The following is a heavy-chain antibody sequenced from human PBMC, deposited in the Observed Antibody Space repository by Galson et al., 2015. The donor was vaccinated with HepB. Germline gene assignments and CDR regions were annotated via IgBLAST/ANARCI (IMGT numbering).Heavy chain of an antibody. V-gene: IGHV3-30*18. Sequence: SLRLSCAASGFTFSSYGMHWVRQAPGKGLEWVAVISYDGSNKYYADSVKGRFTISRDNSKNTLYLQMNSLRAEDTAVYYCAKDGSGDSSGYSEGTFDYWGQGTLVTVSS. CDR2: ISYDGSNK. J-gene: IGHJ4*02. D-gene: IGHD3-22*01. CDR3: AKDGSGDSSGYSEGTFDY. CDR1: GFTFSSYG.